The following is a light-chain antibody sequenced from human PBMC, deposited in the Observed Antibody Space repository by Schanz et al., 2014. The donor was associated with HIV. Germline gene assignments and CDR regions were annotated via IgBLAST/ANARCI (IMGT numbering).Light chain of an antibody. CDR1: QSVSSG. V-gene: IGKV3-15*01. CDR2: AAS. Sequence: EIVMTQSPATLSVSPGERATLSCRASQSVSSGLAWYQQKPGQAPRLLIYAASTRATGIPARFSGSGSGTDFTLTISRLEPEDFAVYYCQHYGSSFGPGTKVDIK. J-gene: IGKJ3*01. CDR3: QHYGSS.